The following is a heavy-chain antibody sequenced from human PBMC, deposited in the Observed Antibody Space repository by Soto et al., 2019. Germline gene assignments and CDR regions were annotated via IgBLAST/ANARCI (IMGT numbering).Heavy chain of an antibody. CDR3: ARIVVGATVDL. CDR2: ISYTGDT. J-gene: IGHJ5*02. Sequence: SETLSLTCSVSGDSVSSDRYFWTWIRQPPGKGLEWIAYISYTGDTNYNPSLKSRVTISVDTSRNQFSLTLTSVTAADTAVYFCARIVVGATVDLWGQGSLVTVS. D-gene: IGHD1-26*01. CDR1: GDSVSSDRYF. V-gene: IGHV4-61*01.